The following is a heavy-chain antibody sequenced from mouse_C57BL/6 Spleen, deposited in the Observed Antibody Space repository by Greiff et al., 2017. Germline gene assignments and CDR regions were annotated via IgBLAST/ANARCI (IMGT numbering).Heavy chain of an antibody. CDR1: GYTFTSYW. V-gene: IGHV1-64*01. J-gene: IGHJ3*01. CDR2: IHPNCGST. CDR3: ARDNGSRGACFAF. D-gene: IGHD1-1*01. Sequence: QVQLQQPGAELVKPGASVKLSCKASGYTFTSYWMHWVKQRPGQGLEWIGMIHPNCGSTNYNEKFKSKATLTVAKSSSTAYIQLSSLTSEDSAVYYCARDNGSRGACFAFWGQRTLVTVSA.